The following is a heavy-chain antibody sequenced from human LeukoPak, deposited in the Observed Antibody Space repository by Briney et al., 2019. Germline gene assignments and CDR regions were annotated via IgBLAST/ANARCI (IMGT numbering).Heavy chain of an antibody. CDR3: ARDFYGYNWVSSLDH. D-gene: IGHD5-24*01. J-gene: IGHJ4*02. CDR2: ISSSTTGI. CDR1: GFNFNIYS. V-gene: IGHV3-48*04. Sequence: PGGSLRLSCVASGFNFNIYSMHWVRQAPGKGLEWVSFISSSTTGISYADSVKGRFTISRDNAKQSLYLQMNSLRAEDTAVYYCARDFYGYNWVSSLDHWGRGTLVTVSS.